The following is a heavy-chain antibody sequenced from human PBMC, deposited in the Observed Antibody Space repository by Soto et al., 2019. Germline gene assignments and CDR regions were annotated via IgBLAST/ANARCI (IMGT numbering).Heavy chain of an antibody. CDR3: AKDGGSVCSGGTCYFQAPDY. Sequence: GWSLRLSCAASGFTFSSYAMSWVRQAPGKGLEWVSAISGSGGSTYYADSVKGRFTISRDNSKNTLSVQMDSLRVEDTALYYCAKDGGSVCSGGTCYFQAPDYWGQGTLVTVSS. V-gene: IGHV3-23*01. D-gene: IGHD2-15*01. CDR1: GFTFSSYA. CDR2: ISGSGGST. J-gene: IGHJ4*02.